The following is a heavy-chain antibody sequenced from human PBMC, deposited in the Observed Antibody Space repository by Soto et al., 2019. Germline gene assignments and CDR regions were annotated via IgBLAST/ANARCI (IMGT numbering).Heavy chain of an antibody. V-gene: IGHV4-59*01. CDR1: GGSISSNY. CDR2: VYNSGST. CDR3: ARYRREAVAGYTLDN. D-gene: IGHD6-13*01. J-gene: IGHJ4*02. Sequence: SETLSLTCTVSGGSISSNYWTWLRQPPGKGLEWIGYVYNSGSTNYNPSLKSRVTISEDTSKSQFSLKVNSMTAADTAVYYCARYRREAVAGYTLDNWGQGILVTVSS.